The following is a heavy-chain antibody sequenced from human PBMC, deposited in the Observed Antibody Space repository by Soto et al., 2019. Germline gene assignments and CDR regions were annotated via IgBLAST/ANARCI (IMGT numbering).Heavy chain of an antibody. CDR2: INSDVSTT. Sequence: PGRSLRLSCAASGFPFSSYWMHWVRQAPGKGLVWVARINSDVSTTSYADSVKGRFTISRDNAKNTLYLQMNSLRAEDTAVYYCARAPFVYYCDITGFNPFDIWGQGTMVTVS. J-gene: IGHJ3*02. CDR3: ARAPFVYYCDITGFNPFDI. D-gene: IGHD3-22*01. V-gene: IGHV3-74*01. CDR1: GFPFSSYW.